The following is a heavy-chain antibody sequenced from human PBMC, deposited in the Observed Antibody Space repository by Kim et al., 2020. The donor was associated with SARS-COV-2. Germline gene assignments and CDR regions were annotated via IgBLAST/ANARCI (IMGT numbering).Heavy chain of an antibody. CDR1: GGSLSDYY. CDR2: INHSGST. J-gene: IGHJ5*02. V-gene: IGHV4-34*01. CDR3: ARGRRLVRGLPRSFDP. Sequence: SETLSLTCTVYGGSLSDYYWSWIRQPPGKGLEWIGEINHSGSTNYRPSLQSRVSISVDTSKNHFSLNLPSVTAADTAIYYCARGRRLVRGLPRSFDPWGQGTLVTVSS. D-gene: IGHD3-10*01.